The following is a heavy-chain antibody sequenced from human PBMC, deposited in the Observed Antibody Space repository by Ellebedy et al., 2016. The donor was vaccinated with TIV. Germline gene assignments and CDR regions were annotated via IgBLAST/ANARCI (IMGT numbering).Heavy chain of an antibody. V-gene: IGHV5-10-1*01. Sequence: PGGSLRLSCKGSGYRFARYWSSWVRQLPGKGLEWMGRIDPSDSYTKYSPSFQGHVTISADRSIDTAYLQWSSLKASDTAMYYCARHEFCSGGSCYPNDAFDIWGQGTMVTVSS. J-gene: IGHJ3*02. D-gene: IGHD2-15*01. CDR1: GYRFARYW. CDR2: IDPSDSYT. CDR3: ARHEFCSGGSCYPNDAFDI.